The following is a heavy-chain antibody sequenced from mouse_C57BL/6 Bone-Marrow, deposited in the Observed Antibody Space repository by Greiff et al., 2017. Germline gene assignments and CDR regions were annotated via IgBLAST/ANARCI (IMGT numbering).Heavy chain of an antibody. CDR3: ARHNPDAMDY. Sequence: VQLKESGPELVKPGASVKIPCKASGYTFTDYNMDWVKQSHGKSLEWIGDINPNNGGTIYNQKFKGKATLTVDKSSSTAYMELRSLTSEDTAVYYCARHNPDAMDYWGQGTSVTVSS. CDR2: INPNNGGT. V-gene: IGHV1-18*01. J-gene: IGHJ4*01. CDR1: GYTFTDYN.